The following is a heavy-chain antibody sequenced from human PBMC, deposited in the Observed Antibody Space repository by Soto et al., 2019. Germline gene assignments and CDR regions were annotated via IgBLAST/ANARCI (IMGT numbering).Heavy chain of an antibody. V-gene: IGHV4-59*01. CDR1: GGSISSYY. CDR3: ARQKVVTLIDY. CDR2: IYYSGST. Sequence: SETLSLTCTVSGGSISSYYWSWIRQPPGKGLEWIGYIYYSGSTNYNPSLKSRVTISVDTSKNQFSLKLSSVTAADTAVYYCARQKVVTLIDYWGQGTLVTVSS. J-gene: IGHJ4*02. D-gene: IGHD2-21*02.